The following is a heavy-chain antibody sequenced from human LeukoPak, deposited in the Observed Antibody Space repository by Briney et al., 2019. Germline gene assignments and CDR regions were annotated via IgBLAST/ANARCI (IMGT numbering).Heavy chain of an antibody. CDR1: GFTFSSYA. D-gene: IGHD2-2*01. V-gene: IGHV3-64*01. CDR3: TRDASDIVAVPAAVGPFDL. Sequence: GGSLRLSCAASGFTFSSYAMYWVRRTPGKGLEYVSVISGNGISTHYATSVKGRFTISRDNSKNMLYLQMGSLRAEDMAVYYCTRDASDIVAVPAAVGPFDLWGQGTLVTVSS. J-gene: IGHJ4*02. CDR2: ISGNGIST.